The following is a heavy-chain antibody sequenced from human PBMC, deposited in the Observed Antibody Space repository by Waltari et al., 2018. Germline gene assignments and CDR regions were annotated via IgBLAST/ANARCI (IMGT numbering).Heavy chain of an antibody. V-gene: IGHV1-3*01. J-gene: IGHJ6*02. CDR1: GYTFTSYA. CDR3: ARDLSDYGDYYYYGMDV. CDR2: INAGNGNT. D-gene: IGHD4-17*01. Sequence: QVQLVQSGAEVKKTGASVKVSCKASGYTFTSYAMHWVRPAPGQRLEWMGWINAGNGNTKYAQKFQGRVTITRDTSASTAYMELSSLRSEDTAVYYCARDLSDYGDYYYYGMDVWGQGTTVTVSS.